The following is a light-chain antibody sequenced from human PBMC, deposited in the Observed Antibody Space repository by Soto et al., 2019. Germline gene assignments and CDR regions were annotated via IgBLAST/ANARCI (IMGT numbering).Light chain of an antibody. CDR2: EVS. J-gene: IGLJ3*02. CDR3: SSYSTIGTT. CDR1: GSDIGGYNY. Sequence: QSALTQPASVSGSPGQSITISCTGTGSDIGGYNYVSWYQQHPGKAPKLMIYEVSHRPSGVSNRFSGSKSGNTASLTISGLQPEDEADYYCSSYSTIGTTFGGGTKLTVL. V-gene: IGLV2-14*01.